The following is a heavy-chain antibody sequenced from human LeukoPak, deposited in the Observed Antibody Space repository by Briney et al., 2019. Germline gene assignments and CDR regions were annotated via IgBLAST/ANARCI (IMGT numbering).Heavy chain of an antibody. D-gene: IGHD1-26*01. J-gene: IGHJ4*02. CDR1: GYSFTRYW. V-gene: IGHV5-51*01. Sequence: KPGESLKISCKTSGYSFTRYWIAWVRQTPGKGLEWMGIVYPDDSDTRYSPAFQGQVTISADKSITTACLHWSSLKASDTAVYYCARPSGTYFPFDYWGQGTLVTVSS. CDR2: VYPDDSDT. CDR3: ARPSGTYFPFDY.